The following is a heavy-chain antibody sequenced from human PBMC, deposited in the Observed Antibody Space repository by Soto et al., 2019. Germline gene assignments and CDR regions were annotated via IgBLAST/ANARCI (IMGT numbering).Heavy chain of an antibody. Sequence: EEQLVESGGDLVQPGGSLRLSCAASGFTVSNNYMSRVRQAPGKGLEWVSLIYSGGSTYYADSVKGRFTISRDSSKNTLYLQMNSLRAEDTAMYYCAAYSHKGYWGQGTLVTVSS. J-gene: IGHJ4*02. V-gene: IGHV3-66*01. CDR3: AAYSHKGY. D-gene: IGHD3-16*01. CDR2: IYSGGST. CDR1: GFTVSNNY.